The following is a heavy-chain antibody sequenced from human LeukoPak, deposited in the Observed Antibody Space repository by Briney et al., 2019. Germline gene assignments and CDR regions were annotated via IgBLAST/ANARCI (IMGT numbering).Heavy chain of an antibody. CDR3: ARDQDRRRDIVVVPAAIGY. D-gene: IGHD2-2*02. CDR1: GFTFSDYY. Sequence: GGSLRLSCAASGFTFSDYYMSWIRQAPGKGLEWVSYISSSGSTIYYADSVKGRFTISRDNAKNSLYLQMNSLRAEDTAVYYCARDQDRRRDIVVVPAAIGYWGQGTLVTVSS. CDR2: ISSSGSTI. V-gene: IGHV3-11*01. J-gene: IGHJ4*02.